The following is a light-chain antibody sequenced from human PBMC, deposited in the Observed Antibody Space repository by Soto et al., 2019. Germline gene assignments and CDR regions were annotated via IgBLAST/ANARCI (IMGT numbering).Light chain of an antibody. CDR3: QQYGSSPRT. CDR1: QSVSSTY. J-gene: IGKJ1*01. V-gene: IGKV3-20*01. Sequence: MTQSPATLSVSPGERATLSCRSSQSVSSTYVVWYQQKSGQAPRLLIYGASSRATGIPDRFSGSGSGTDFTLTISRLEPEDFAVYYCQQYGSSPRTFGQGSKLDIK. CDR2: GAS.